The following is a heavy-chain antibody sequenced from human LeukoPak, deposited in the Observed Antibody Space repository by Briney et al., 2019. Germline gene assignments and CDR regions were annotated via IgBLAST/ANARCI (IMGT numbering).Heavy chain of an antibody. CDR3: ASTTYYYDSSGYYFLDY. CDR1: GGSISSYY. D-gene: IGHD3-22*01. CDR2: IYTSGST. Sequence: SETLSLTCTVSGGSISSYYWSWIRQPAGKGLEWIGRIYTSGSTNYNPSLKSRVTMSVDTSKNQFSLKLSSVTATDTAVYYCASTTYYYDSSGYYFLDYWGQGTLVTVSS. J-gene: IGHJ4*02. V-gene: IGHV4-4*07.